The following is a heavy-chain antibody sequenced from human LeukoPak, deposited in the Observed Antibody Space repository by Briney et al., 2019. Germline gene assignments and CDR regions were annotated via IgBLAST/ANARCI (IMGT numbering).Heavy chain of an antibody. Sequence: GGSLRLSCTASGFNFDDYGMSWVRQAPGKGLEWVSGINWNGGSTGYADSVKGRFTISRDNSKNTLFVQMSSLRAEDTAVYYCARGEYYSDTSSYFDYWGQGTLVTVSS. V-gene: IGHV3-20*04. CDR3: ARGEYYSDTSSYFDY. CDR1: GFNFDDYG. D-gene: IGHD3-22*01. J-gene: IGHJ4*02. CDR2: INWNGGST.